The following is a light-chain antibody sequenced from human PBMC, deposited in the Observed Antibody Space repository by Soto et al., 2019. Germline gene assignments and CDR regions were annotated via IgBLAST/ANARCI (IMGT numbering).Light chain of an antibody. J-gene: IGKJ4*01. Sequence: EIEWKQSPATLSLSPGVRDTLSCRASQSVSSYLAWYQQKPGQAPRLLIYDASNRATGIPARFSGSGSGTDFTLTISSLEPEDFAVYYCQQRSNWPLTFGGGTKVDIK. CDR2: DAS. CDR1: QSVSSY. V-gene: IGKV3-11*01. CDR3: QQRSNWPLT.